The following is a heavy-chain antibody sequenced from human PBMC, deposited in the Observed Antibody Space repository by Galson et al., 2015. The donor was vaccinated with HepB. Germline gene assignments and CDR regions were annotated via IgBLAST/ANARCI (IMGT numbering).Heavy chain of an antibody. J-gene: IGHJ4*02. CDR1: GGSLSGYY. CDR2: INHSGST. V-gene: IGHV4-34*01. CDR3: ARGKSRGSYYYDSSGYRTFDY. Sequence: LSLTCAVYGGSLSGYYWSWIRQPPGKGLEWIGEINHSGSTNYNPSLKSRVTISVDTSKNQFSLKLSSVTAADTAVYYCARGKSRGSYYYDSSGYRTFDYWGQGTLVTVSS. D-gene: IGHD3-22*01.